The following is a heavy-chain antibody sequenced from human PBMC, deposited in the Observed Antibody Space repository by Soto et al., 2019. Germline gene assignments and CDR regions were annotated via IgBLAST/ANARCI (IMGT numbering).Heavy chain of an antibody. D-gene: IGHD3-22*01. V-gene: IGHV1-69*02. J-gene: IGHJ4*02. CDR1: GGTFSSY. CDR2: IIPILGIA. CDR3: ARLLYYDSSGYPVDY. Sequence: EASVKVSCKASGGTFSSYISWVRQAPGQGLEWMGRIIPILGIANYAQKFQGRVTITADKSTSTAYMELSSLRSEDTAVYYCARLLYYDSSGYPVDYWGQGTLVTVSS.